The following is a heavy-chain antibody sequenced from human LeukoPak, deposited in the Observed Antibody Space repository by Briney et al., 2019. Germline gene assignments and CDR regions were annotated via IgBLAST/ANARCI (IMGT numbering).Heavy chain of an antibody. D-gene: IGHD5-18*01. J-gene: IGHJ4*02. Sequence: GGSLRLSCAASGFTFSSYEMNWVRQAPGKGLEWVSYISSSDSTIYYADSVKGRFTISRDNAKNSLYLQMNSLRAEDTAVYYCVRDAGTRLKYSYGYGDYWGQGSLVTVSS. V-gene: IGHV3-48*03. CDR2: ISSSDSTI. CDR1: GFTFSSYE. CDR3: VRDAGTRLKYSYGYGDY.